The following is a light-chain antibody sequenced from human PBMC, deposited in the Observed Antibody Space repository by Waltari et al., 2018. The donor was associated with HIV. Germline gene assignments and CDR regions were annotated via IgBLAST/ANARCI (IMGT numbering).Light chain of an antibody. V-gene: IGKV1-5*03. CDR2: KAS. Sequence: DIPLTQSPSTVSASVGARITITCRASQTVYNWLAWYPQRPGKGPKLLIYKASTLESGVPPRFSGSGSGTEFTLTINGLQSDDFATYYGQQYYSYSTFGPGTKVDIK. CDR1: QTVYNW. J-gene: IGKJ3*01. CDR3: QQYYSYST.